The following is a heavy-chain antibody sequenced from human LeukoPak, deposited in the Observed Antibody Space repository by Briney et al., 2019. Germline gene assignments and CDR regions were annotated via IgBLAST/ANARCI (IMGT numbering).Heavy chain of an antibody. Sequence: GESLKISCKGSGYSFTSYWIGWVRQMPGKGLEWVGIIYPGGSDTRYSPSFQGQVTISADKSISTAYLQWSSLKASDTAMYYCARLYSSGWYLKRKLGAFDIWGQGTIVTVSS. CDR2: IYPGGSDT. CDR1: GYSFTSYW. CDR3: ARLYSSGWYLKRKLGAFDI. D-gene: IGHD6-19*01. V-gene: IGHV5-51*01. J-gene: IGHJ3*02.